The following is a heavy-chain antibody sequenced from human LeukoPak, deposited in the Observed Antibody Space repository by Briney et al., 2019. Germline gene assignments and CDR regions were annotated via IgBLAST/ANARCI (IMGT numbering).Heavy chain of an antibody. CDR3: AHTYTAMAYYFDY. D-gene: IGHD5-18*01. CDR1: GFTFSSYA. J-gene: IGHJ4*02. V-gene: IGHV3-23*01. Sequence: GGSLRLSCAASGFTFSSYAMSGVRQAPGKGLEWVSAISGSGGSTYYADSVKGRFTISRDNSKNTLYLQMNSLRAEDTAVYYCAHTYTAMAYYFDYWGQGTLVTVSS. CDR2: ISGSGGST.